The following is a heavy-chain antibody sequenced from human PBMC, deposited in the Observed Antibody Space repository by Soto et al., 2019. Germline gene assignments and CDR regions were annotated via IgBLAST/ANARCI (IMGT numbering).Heavy chain of an antibody. Sequence: QVQLVQSGAEVKKPGSSVKVSCKASGGTFSSYIISWVRQAPGQGLEWMGRVIPILGIANYAQKFQGRVPLTADKSTSTSYMELSSLRSEDTAVYYCARFPQTAIVGAAYFDYWGQGTLVTVSS. J-gene: IGHJ4*02. V-gene: IGHV1-69*02. D-gene: IGHD1-26*01. CDR1: GGTFSSYI. CDR3: ARFPQTAIVGAAYFDY. CDR2: VIPILGIA.